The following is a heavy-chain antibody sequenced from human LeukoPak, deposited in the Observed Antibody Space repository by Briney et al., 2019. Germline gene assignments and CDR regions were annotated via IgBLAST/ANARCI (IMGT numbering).Heavy chain of an antibody. CDR1: GGSISSGDYY. CDR2: IYYSGST. V-gene: IGHV4-30-4*02. Sequence: SETLSLTCTVSGGSISSGDYYWSWIRQPPGKGLEWIGYIYYSGSTYYNPSLKSRVTISVDTSKNQFSLKVASVTAADTAVYFCARVRGQLWPPDYWGQGTQVIVSS. J-gene: IGHJ4*02. D-gene: IGHD1-1*01. CDR3: ARVRGQLWPPDY.